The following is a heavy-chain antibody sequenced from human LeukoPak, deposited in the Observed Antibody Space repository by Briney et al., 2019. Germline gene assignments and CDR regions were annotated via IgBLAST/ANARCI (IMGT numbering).Heavy chain of an antibody. CDR3: ATPAYYSNYALFDY. CDR1: GFTFSSYW. Sequence: PGGSLRLSCAASGFTFSSYWMHWVRQAPGKGLVWVSRINSDGSSTSYADSVKGRFTISRDNAKNTLYLQMNSLRAEDTAVYYCATPAYYSNYALFDYWGQGTLVTVPS. CDR2: INSDGSST. D-gene: IGHD4-11*01. J-gene: IGHJ4*02. V-gene: IGHV3-74*01.